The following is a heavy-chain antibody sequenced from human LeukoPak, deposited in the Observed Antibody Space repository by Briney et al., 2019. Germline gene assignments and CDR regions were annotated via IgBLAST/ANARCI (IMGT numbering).Heavy chain of an antibody. CDR3: ARHEIWYFDL. CDR1: GDSISNSHW. D-gene: IGHD5-24*01. CDR2: IYLSGDT. V-gene: IGHV4-4*02. J-gene: IGHJ2*01. Sequence: SGTLSLTCAVSGDSISNSHWWSWVRQPPGKGLEWIGVIYLSGDTDYNPSLKSRVAISVDTSKNQFSLKLSSVTAADTAVYYCARHEIWYFDLWGRGTLVTVSS.